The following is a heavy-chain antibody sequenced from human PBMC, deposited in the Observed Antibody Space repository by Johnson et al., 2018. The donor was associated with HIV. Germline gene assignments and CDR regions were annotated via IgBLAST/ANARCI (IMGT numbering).Heavy chain of an antibody. Sequence: VQLVESGGGLVQPGGSLRLSCAASGFTFSSYWMSWVRQAPGKGLEWVSIIYSGGSTYYADSVKGRFTISRDDAKNSLYLEMNSLTTEDTALYYCAKDIWSGGGHDVFDMWGQGTWVIVSS. CDR2: IYSGGST. J-gene: IGHJ3*02. V-gene: IGHV3-66*02. CDR3: AKDIWSGGGHDVFDM. D-gene: IGHD3-3*01. CDR1: GFTFSSYW.